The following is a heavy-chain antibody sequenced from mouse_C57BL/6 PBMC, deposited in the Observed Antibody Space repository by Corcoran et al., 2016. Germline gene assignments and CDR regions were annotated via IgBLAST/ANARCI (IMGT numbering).Heavy chain of an antibody. CDR3: AREGSSYDGFDY. Sequence: QIQLVQSGPELKKPGETVKISCKASGYTFTTCGMSWVKQAPGKGLKWMGWINTYSGVPTYADDFKGRFAFSLETSASTAYLQINNLKNEDTATYFCAREGSSYDGFDYWGQGTTLTVSS. D-gene: IGHD1-1*01. V-gene: IGHV9-3*01. CDR2: INTYSGVP. J-gene: IGHJ2*01. CDR1: GYTFTTCG.